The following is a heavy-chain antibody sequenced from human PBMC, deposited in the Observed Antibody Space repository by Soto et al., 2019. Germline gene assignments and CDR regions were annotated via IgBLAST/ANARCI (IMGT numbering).Heavy chain of an antibody. CDR2: IYWDDDK. CDR3: AHRGGYCSSTSCYFHAFDI. V-gene: IGHV2-5*02. Sequence: SGPTLVQPTQPLTLTCTFSGFSLSTSGVGVGWIRQPPGKALEWLALIYWDDDKRYSPSLKSRLTITKDTSKNQVVLTMTNMDPVDTATYYCAHRGGYCSSTSCYFHAFDIWGQGTMVTVSS. CDR1: GFSLSTSGVG. J-gene: IGHJ3*02. D-gene: IGHD2-2*01.